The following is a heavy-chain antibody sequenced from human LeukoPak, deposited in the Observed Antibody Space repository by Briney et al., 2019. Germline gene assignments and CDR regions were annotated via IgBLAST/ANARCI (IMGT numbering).Heavy chain of an antibody. CDR2: IYPGDTKS. J-gene: IGHJ4*02. D-gene: IGHD5-12*01. Sequence: GASLQISFRGSGSGFISYSIVWVRPPPGKGREWMGAIYPGDTKSRYSPSLQGQVTISADNSISTAYLQWSSLKASDTAMYYCARRAHSGAMITLDYWGQGTLVTVSS. CDR1: GSGFISYS. V-gene: IGHV5-51*01. CDR3: ARRAHSGAMITLDY.